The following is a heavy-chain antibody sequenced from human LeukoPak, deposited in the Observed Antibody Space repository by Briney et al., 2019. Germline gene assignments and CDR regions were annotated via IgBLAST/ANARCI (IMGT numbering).Heavy chain of an antibody. Sequence: KPGGSLRLSCAASGFTFSGYSMNWVRQAPGKGLEWVSSISSYSYIYYADSVKGRFTISRDNAKNSLYLQINSLRAEDTAVYYCARDQGNLYGDFDYWGQGTLVTVSS. V-gene: IGHV3-21*01. CDR2: ISSYSYI. J-gene: IGHJ4*02. CDR3: ARDQGNLYGDFDY. CDR1: GFTFSGYS. D-gene: IGHD4-17*01.